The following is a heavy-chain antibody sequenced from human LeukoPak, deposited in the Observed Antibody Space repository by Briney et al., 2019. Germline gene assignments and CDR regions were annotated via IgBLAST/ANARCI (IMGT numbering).Heavy chain of an antibody. CDR1: GFTFSRYA. CDR2: IRTSPGII. J-gene: IGHJ3*01. Sequence: GGSLRLSCAAAGFTFSRYAMSWVRQAPGKGLEWISYIRTSPGIITYADSVKGRFTISRDNAKNSLYLEMNSLRDEDTAVYYCVRECAFAFDFWGQGTMVSVSS. V-gene: IGHV3-48*02. CDR3: VRECAFAFDF.